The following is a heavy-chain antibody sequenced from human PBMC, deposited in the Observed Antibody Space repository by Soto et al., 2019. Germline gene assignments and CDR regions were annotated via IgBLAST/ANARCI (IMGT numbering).Heavy chain of an antibody. CDR1: GYSFTSYW. CDR3: ARFRTTGAANWFDP. J-gene: IGHJ5*02. D-gene: IGHD1-7*01. CDR2: IDPSDSYT. Sequence: PGESPKIPCKGSGYSFTSYWIRWVRQMPGKGREWMGRIDPSDSYTNYSPSFQGHVTISADKSISNAYLQWSSLKASDAAMYYCARFRTTGAANWFDPWGQGTLVTVSS. V-gene: IGHV5-10-1*01.